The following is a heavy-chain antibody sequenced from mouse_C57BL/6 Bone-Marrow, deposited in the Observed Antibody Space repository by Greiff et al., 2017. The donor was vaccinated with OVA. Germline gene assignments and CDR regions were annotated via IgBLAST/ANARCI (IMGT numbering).Heavy chain of an antibody. J-gene: IGHJ3*01. CDR3: ARFDGSAFAY. CDR2: IHPNSGST. CDR1: GYTFTSYW. D-gene: IGHD1-1*01. Sequence: QVQLQQPGAELVKPGASVKLSCKASGYTFTSYWMPWVKQRPGQGLEWIGMIHPNSGSTNYNEKFKSKATLTVDKSSSTAYMQLSSLTSEDSAVYYCARFDGSAFAYWGQGTLVTVSA. V-gene: IGHV1-64*01.